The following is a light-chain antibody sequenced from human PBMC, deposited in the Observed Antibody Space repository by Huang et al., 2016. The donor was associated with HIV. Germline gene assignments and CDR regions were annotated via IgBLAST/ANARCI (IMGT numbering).Light chain of an antibody. CDR1: QSVSSY. J-gene: IGKJ5*01. V-gene: IGKV3D-20*01. Sequence: EIVLTQSPATLSLSPGERATLSCGASQSVSSYLAWYQQKPCLAPRLLIYDASNRATGIPDRFSGRGSGTDFTLTISRLEPEDFAVYYCQQYGTLPRTFGQGTRLEIK. CDR2: DAS. CDR3: QQYGTLPRT.